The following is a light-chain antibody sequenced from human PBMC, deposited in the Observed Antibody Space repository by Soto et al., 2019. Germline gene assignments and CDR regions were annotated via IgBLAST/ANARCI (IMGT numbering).Light chain of an antibody. CDR3: QESSSKSYT. CDR1: QSMSDS. J-gene: IGKJ2*01. Sequence: DIQLTQSPSSLSPSVGDRVTISCRASQSMSDSLNWYQQKSGKAPKLLIYSGSTLETGVPSRFSGSGTGTDFTLTISSLRPEDWGTYFWQESSSKSYTVCQGTTLGIK. V-gene: IGKV1-39*01. CDR2: SGS.